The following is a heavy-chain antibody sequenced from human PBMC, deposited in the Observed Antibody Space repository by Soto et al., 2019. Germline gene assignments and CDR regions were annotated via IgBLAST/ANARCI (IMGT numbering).Heavy chain of an antibody. CDR2: IYPGDSDT. CDR3: ARQRLWGTSGYYYFEN. D-gene: IGHD3-22*01. CDR1: GHIFSNYW. J-gene: IGHJ4*01. Sequence: GESLKISCKGSGHIFSNYWIGWVRQMPGKGLEWMGIIYPGDSDTRYSPSFQGQVTITVDKSINTAYLQWSRLKASDTAMYYCARQRLWGTSGYYYFENWGHGTLVTVSS. V-gene: IGHV5-51*01.